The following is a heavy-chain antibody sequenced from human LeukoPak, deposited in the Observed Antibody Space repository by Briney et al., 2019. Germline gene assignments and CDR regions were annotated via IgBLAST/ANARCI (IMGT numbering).Heavy chain of an antibody. J-gene: IGHJ4*02. CDR2: ISWNSGSI. V-gene: IGHV3-9*01. D-gene: IGHD3-22*01. Sequence: GGSLRLSCAASGFTFDDYAMHWVRQAPGKGLEWVSGISWNSGSIGYADSVKGRFTISRDNAKNSLYLQMNGLRAEDTALYYCAKDIGTYYDSSGYLDYWGQGTLVTVSS. CDR1: GFTFDDYA. CDR3: AKDIGTYYDSSGYLDY.